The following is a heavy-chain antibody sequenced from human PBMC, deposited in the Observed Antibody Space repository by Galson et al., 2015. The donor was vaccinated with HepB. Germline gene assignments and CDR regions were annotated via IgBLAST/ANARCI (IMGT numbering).Heavy chain of an antibody. J-gene: IGHJ5*02. V-gene: IGHV3-15*01. CDR1: GFSFNNVW. CDR2: IKSKTDGGTT. Sequence: SLRLSCAATGFSFNNVWMNWDRQAPGKGLEWVGRIKSKTDGGTTEYAAPVKGRFTISREDSKNTLYLQMNSLKTDDTAVYYCTTDVYFSSYWSWIDPWGQGTLVTVSS. D-gene: IGHD2-2*01. CDR3: TTDVYFSSYWSWIDP.